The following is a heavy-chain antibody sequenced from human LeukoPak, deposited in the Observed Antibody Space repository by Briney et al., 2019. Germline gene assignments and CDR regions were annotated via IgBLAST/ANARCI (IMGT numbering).Heavy chain of an antibody. CDR1: GGSISSSSYY. CDR3: ARGWQHQLLRGLDCFDP. CDR2: IYYSGTT. V-gene: IGHV4-39*01. D-gene: IGHD6-13*01. J-gene: IGHJ5*02. Sequence: SETLSLTCTVSGGSISSSSYYWGWIRQPPGKGLEWIGSIYYSGTTYYNPSLKSRLTISVDTSNNQFSLKLNSVTAADTAVYYCARGWQHQLLRGLDCFDPWGQGTLVTVSS.